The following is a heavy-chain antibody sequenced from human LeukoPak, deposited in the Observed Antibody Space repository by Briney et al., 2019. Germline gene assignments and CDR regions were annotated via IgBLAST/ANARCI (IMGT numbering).Heavy chain of an antibody. Sequence: SQTLSLTCTVSGGSISSGDYYWSWIRQPPGKGLEWIGYIYYSGSTYYNPSLKSRVTISVDTSKNQFSLKLSSVTAADTAVYYCAREIPILIGYPDYWGQGTLVTVSS. J-gene: IGHJ4*02. V-gene: IGHV4-30-4*01. CDR2: IYYSGST. D-gene: IGHD3-9*01. CDR1: GGSISSGDYY. CDR3: AREIPILIGYPDY.